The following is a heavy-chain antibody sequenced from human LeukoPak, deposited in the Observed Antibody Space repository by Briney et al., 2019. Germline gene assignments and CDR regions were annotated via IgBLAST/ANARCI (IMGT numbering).Heavy chain of an antibody. CDR1: GYTFTGYY. V-gene: IGHV1-2*04. D-gene: IGHD6-13*01. Sequence: ASVKVSCKASGYTFTGYYMHWVRQAPGQGLEWMGWINPNSGGTNYAQKFQGWVTMTTDTSSTTAYMELRSLRSDDTALYYCARDRGLRATAGTRIDFWGQGTLVTVSS. J-gene: IGHJ4*02. CDR2: INPNSGGT. CDR3: ARDRGLRATAGTRIDF.